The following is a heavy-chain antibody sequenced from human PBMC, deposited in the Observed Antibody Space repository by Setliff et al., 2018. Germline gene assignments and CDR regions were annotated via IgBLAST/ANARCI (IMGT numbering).Heavy chain of an antibody. V-gene: IGHV1-8*02. J-gene: IGHJ6*03. D-gene: IGHD5-18*01. CDR1: GYPLTSYD. Sequence: ASVKVSCKASGYPLTSYDIHWLRLTSGQGLEWMGWLNPSSGDTGFATKFQGRVTVTRDTSISTAYMELSGLTSEDTAVYYCARGGDTAMVNPDYYYYYYMDVWGKGTTVTVSS. CDR2: LNPSSGDT. CDR3: ARGGDTAMVNPDYYYYYYMDV.